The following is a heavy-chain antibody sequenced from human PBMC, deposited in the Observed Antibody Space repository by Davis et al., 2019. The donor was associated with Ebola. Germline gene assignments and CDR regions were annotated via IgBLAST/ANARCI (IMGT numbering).Heavy chain of an antibody. CDR1: GGSISSYY. V-gene: IGHV4-59*01. D-gene: IGHD3-16*02. J-gene: IGHJ4*02. CDR3: ARQIVTQSWYSFYFDL. Sequence: SETLSLTCTVSGGSISSYYWSWIRQPPGKGLEWIGYIYYSGSTNYNPSLKSRVTISVDTSKNQFSLKLSSVTAADTAVYYCARQIVTQSWYSFYFDLWGQGTLVTVSS. CDR2: IYYSGST.